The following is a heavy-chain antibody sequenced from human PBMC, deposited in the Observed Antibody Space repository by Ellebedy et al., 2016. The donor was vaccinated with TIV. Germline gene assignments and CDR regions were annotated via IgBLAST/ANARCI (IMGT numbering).Heavy chain of an antibody. CDR2: IWYDGSNK. D-gene: IGHD5-18*01. J-gene: IGHJ4*02. Sequence: GGSLRLXCAASGLTFSRYGMHWVRQAPGKGLEWVAVIWYDGSNKYYADSVKGRFTISRDNSKNTLYLQMNSLRAEDTAVYYCAKTAMVTLDFDYWGQGTLVTVSS. V-gene: IGHV3-33*06. CDR1: GLTFSRYG. CDR3: AKTAMVTLDFDY.